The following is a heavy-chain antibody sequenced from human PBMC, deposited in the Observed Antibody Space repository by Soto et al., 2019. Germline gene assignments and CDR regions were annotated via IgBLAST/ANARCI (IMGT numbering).Heavy chain of an antibody. Sequence: ASVKVSCKASGYTFTSYDINWVRQATGQGLEWMGWMNPNSGNTGYAQEFQGRVTMTRNTSISTAYMDLSSLRSEDTAVYYCARGLWCSGGSCYSSTSDDAFDIWGQGTMVTVSS. J-gene: IGHJ3*02. CDR1: GYTFTSYD. CDR3: ARGLWCSGGSCYSSTSDDAFDI. V-gene: IGHV1-8*01. D-gene: IGHD2-15*01. CDR2: MNPNSGNT.